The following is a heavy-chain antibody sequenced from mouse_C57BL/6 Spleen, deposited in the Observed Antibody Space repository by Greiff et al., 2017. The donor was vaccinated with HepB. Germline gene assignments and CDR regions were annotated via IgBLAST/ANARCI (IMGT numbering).Heavy chain of an antibody. Sequence: QVQLQQPGAELVKPGASVKMSCKASGYTFTSYWVTWVKQRPGQGLEWIGDIYPGSGSTNYNEKFKSKATLTVDTSSSTAYMQLSSLTSEDSAVYYCAREFITTVVAPFAYWGQGTLVTVSA. CDR1: GYTFTSYW. D-gene: IGHD1-1*01. CDR2: IYPGSGST. V-gene: IGHV1-55*01. J-gene: IGHJ3*01. CDR3: AREFITTVVAPFAY.